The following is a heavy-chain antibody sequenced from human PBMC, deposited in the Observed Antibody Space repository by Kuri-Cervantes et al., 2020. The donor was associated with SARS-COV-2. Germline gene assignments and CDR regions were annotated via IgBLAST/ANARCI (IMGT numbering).Heavy chain of an antibody. J-gene: IGHJ3*02. V-gene: IGHV1-2*04. CDR3: ARKTAFRRLVVISQGGAFDI. CDR2: INPNSGGT. D-gene: IGHD3-22*01. CDR1: GYTFTGYY. Sequence: ASVKVSCKASGYTFTGYYMHWVRQAPGQGLEWMGWINPNSGGTNYAQKFQGWVTMTRDTSISTVYMELSRLRSDDTAVYYCARKTAFRRLVVISQGGAFDIWGQGTMVTVSS.